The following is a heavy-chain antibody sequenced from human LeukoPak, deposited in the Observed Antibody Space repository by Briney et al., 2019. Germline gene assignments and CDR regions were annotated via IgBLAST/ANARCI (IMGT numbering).Heavy chain of an antibody. CDR1: GFSNIWHW. Sequence: GGSLRLSCATAGFSNIWHWITWCRQAPGKGLEWVANINQDGSDKYYVDSVKGRFTISRDNAKNSLNLQMNSLRAEDTAVYYCAGDRIGECFDHWGQGTLVTVSS. CDR3: AGDRIGECFDH. CDR2: INQDGSDK. D-gene: IGHD3-3*01. V-gene: IGHV3-7*05. J-gene: IGHJ4*02.